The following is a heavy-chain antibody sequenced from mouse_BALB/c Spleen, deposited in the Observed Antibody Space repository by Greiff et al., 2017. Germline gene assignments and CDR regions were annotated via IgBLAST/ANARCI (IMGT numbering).Heavy chain of an antibody. CDR1: GYTFTDYA. CDR2: ISTYYGDA. Sequence: QVQLKESGAELVRPGVSVKISCKGSGYTFTDYAMHWVKQSHAKSLEWIGVISTYYGDASYNQKFKGKATMTVDKSSSTAYMELARLTSEDSAIYYCARERAHGGGAMDYWGQGTSVTVSS. V-gene: IGHV1S137*01. CDR3: ARERAHGGGAMDY. J-gene: IGHJ4*01. D-gene: IGHD3-3*01.